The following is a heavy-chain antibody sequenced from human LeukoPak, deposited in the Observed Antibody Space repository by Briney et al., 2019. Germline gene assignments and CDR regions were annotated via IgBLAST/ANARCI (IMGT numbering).Heavy chain of an antibody. J-gene: IGHJ4*02. CDR3: ARAKDMTTVTAPGY. CDR1: GYTFTSYA. V-gene: IGHV1-3*01. D-gene: IGHD4-17*01. CDR2: INAGNGNT. Sequence: ASVKVSCKASGYTFTSYAMHWVRQAPGQRLEWMGWINAGNGNTKYSQKFQGRVTITRDTSASTAYMELSSLRSEDTAVYYCARAKDMTTVTAPGYWGQGTLVTVSS.